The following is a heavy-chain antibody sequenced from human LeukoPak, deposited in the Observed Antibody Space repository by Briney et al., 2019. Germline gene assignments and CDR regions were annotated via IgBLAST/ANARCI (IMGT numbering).Heavy chain of an antibody. Sequence: GRSLRLSCAASGFTFDDYAMHWVRQAPGKGLEWVSGISWNSGSIGYADSVKGRFTISRDNAKNSLYLQMNSLRAEDTALYYCAEDVSYDFGSYDAFDIWGQGTMVTVSS. CDR1: GFTFDDYA. CDR3: AEDVSYDFGSYDAFDI. V-gene: IGHV3-9*01. D-gene: IGHD3-3*01. CDR2: ISWNSGSI. J-gene: IGHJ3*02.